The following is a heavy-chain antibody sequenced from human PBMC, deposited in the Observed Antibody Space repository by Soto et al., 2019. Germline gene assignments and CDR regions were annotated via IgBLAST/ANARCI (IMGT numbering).Heavy chain of an antibody. CDR1: GFSFSDYF. CDR3: ARDSVPRWALPAKWFEP. CDR2: ISSNSRHI. V-gene: IGHV3-11*05. Sequence: QAQLVESGGGLVKPGGSLRLSCAASGFSFSDYFMHWIRQAPGKGLEWISYISSNSRHINYADSVKGRFTISRDDAKNSLYLHMRNLRAEDTAVYSCARDSVPRWALPAKWFEPWGQGTLLTVTS. J-gene: IGHJ5*02.